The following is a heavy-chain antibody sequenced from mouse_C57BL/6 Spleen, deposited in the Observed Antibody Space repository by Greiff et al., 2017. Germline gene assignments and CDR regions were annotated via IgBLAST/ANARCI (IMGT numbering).Heavy chain of an antibody. CDR3: AKNNGNWDRGYYCDY. CDR2: IWRGGST. V-gene: IGHV2-5*01. D-gene: IGHD4-1*01. J-gene: IGHJ2*01. Sequence: VMLVESGPGLVQPSQSLSITCTVSGFSLTSYGVHWVRQSPGKGLEWLGVIWRGGSTDYNAAFMSRLSITKDNSKSQVFFKMNSLQADDTAIYYCAKNNGNWDRGYYCDYWGQGTTLTVSS. CDR1: GFSLTSYG.